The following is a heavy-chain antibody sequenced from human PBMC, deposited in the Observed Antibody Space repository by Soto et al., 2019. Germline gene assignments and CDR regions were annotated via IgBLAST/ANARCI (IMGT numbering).Heavy chain of an antibody. CDR2: ISPYTDQT. Sequence: QVHLVQSGAEVRKPGASVKVSCKTSGYNFRSYGVSWVRQAPGQGFEWLGWISPYTDQTDYAQKFQGRLTLTTDTSTSTLYMDLRSLTSDDTAVYYCATDYHLGPRNGFGIDVWGQGTTVIVSS. J-gene: IGHJ6*02. CDR3: ATDYHLGPRNGFGIDV. CDR1: GYNFRSYG. D-gene: IGHD3-3*02. V-gene: IGHV1-18*01.